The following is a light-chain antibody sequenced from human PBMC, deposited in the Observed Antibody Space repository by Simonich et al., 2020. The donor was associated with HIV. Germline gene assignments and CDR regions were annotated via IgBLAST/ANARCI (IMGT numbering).Light chain of an antibody. CDR1: QSISSW. V-gene: IGKV1-5*03. J-gene: IGKJ1*01. CDR3: QQYNSYSWT. Sequence: DIQMTQSPSTLSASVGDRVTITFRASQSISSWLAWYQQKPGKAPKLLSYKASNLETGVPSRFRGSGSGTEFTLTISSLQPDDFATYYCQQYNSYSWTFGQGTKVEIK. CDR2: KAS.